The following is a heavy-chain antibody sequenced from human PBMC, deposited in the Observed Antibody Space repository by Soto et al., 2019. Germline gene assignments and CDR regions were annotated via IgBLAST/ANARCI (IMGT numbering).Heavy chain of an antibody. J-gene: IGHJ4*02. CDR1: GFTFSSYA. CDR3: ARDFRPNVSGYYDY. CDR2: ISYDGSNK. Sequence: QVQLVESGGGVVQPGRSLRLSCAASGFTFSSYAMHWVRQAPGKGLEWVAVISYDGSNKYYAESVKGRFTISRDNSQNTLYLQMNSLRAEDTAVYYCARDFRPNVSGYYDYWGQGTLVTVSS. D-gene: IGHD3-22*01. V-gene: IGHV3-30-3*01.